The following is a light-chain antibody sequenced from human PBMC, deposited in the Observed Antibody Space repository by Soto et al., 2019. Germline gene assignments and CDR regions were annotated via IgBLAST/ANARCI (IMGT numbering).Light chain of an antibody. CDR1: SSNNGAGYD. V-gene: IGLV1-40*01. CDR2: GNS. CDR3: QSYDSSLSGSYV. J-gene: IGLJ1*01. Sequence: SVLTQPPSRSGAPGQRGTISCTGGSSNNGAGYDVHWYQQLPGTAPKLLIYGNSNRPSGVPDRFSGSKSGTSASLAITGLQAEDEADYYCQSYDSSLSGSYVFGTGTKVTVL.